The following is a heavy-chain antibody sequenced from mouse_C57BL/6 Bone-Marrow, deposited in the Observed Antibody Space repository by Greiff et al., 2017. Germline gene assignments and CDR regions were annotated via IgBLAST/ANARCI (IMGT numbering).Heavy chain of an antibody. CDR2: INPYNGGT. V-gene: IGHV1-19*01. Sequence: EVQLQQSGPVLVKPGASVKMSCKASGYTFTDYYMNWVKQSHGKSLEWIGVINPYNGGTSYNQKFKGKATLTVDKSSSTAYMELNSLTSEDSAVYYCARELLRIPLAMDYWGQGTSVTVSS. CDR1: GYTFTDYY. D-gene: IGHD1-1*01. CDR3: ARELLRIPLAMDY. J-gene: IGHJ4*01.